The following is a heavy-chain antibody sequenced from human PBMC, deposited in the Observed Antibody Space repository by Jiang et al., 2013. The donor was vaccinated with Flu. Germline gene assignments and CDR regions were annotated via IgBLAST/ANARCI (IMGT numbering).Heavy chain of an antibody. J-gene: IGHJ4*02. CDR3: ASLYDFWSGYYTYYFDY. Sequence: LLESGGGVVQPGRSLRLSCAASGFTFRSYAMHSGPPRFQGKGLEWVAVISYDGSNKYYADSVKGRFTISRDNSKNTLYLQMNSLRAEDTAVYYCASLYDFWSGYYTYYFDYWGQGTLVTVSS. CDR2: ISYDGSNK. CDR1: GFTFRSYA. V-gene: IGHV3-30*04. D-gene: IGHD3-3*01.